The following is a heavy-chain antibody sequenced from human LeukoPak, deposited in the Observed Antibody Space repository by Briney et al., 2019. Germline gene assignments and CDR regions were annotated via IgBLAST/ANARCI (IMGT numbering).Heavy chain of an antibody. J-gene: IGHJ4*02. D-gene: IGHD2-2*01. V-gene: IGHV3-23*01. Sequence: GGSLRLSCAASGFTFTDYAMTWVRQAPGKGLEWVSGISGSGDSTYHADSVRGRFTISRDNSKNTLYLQMNSLRAEDTAVYYCAKGHSGIVVIPGDYWGQGTLVTVSS. CDR1: GFTFTDYA. CDR2: ISGSGDST. CDR3: AKGHSGIVVIPGDY.